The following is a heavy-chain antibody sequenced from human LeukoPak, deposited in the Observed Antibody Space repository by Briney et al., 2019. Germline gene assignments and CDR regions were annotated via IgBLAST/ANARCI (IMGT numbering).Heavy chain of an antibody. CDR1: GFTFSSYS. V-gene: IGHV3-21*01. CDR3: ARDFSARYSYGAYYFDY. CDR2: ISSSSSYI. Sequence: PGGSLRLSCAASGFTFSSYSMNWVRQAPGRGLEWVSSISSSSSYIYYADSVKGRFTISRDNAKNSLYLQMNSLRAEDTAVYYCARDFSARYSYGAYYFDYWGQGTLVTVSS. J-gene: IGHJ4*02. D-gene: IGHD5-18*01.